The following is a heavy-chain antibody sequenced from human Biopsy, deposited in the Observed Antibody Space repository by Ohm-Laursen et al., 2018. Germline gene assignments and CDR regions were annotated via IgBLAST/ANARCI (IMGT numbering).Heavy chain of an antibody. J-gene: IGHJ4*02. V-gene: IGHV4-34*01. D-gene: IGHD6-19*01. Sequence: SQTLSLTCAVYGGSFSGYYWSWIRQPPGKGLEWIGEITHSGSTNYNPSLKSRVTISVDTSKNQFSLKLSSVTAADTAVYYCARGRLRAVARFDYWGQGTLVTVSS. CDR2: ITHSGST. CDR3: ARGRLRAVARFDY. CDR1: GGSFSGYY.